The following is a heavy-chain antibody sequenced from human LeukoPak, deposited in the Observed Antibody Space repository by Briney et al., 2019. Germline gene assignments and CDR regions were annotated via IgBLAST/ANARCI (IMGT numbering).Heavy chain of an antibody. V-gene: IGHV4-39*07. J-gene: IGHJ2*01. CDR2: IYYSGST. D-gene: IGHD2-15*01. Sequence: PSETLSLTCTVSGGSIISSTYYWGWIRQSSGKGLEWIGNIYYSGSTYYNPSLKSRVTISVDTSKNQFSLKLSSVTAADTAVYYCARGAPDIVVVVAATHWYFDLWGRGTLVTVSS. CDR1: GGSIISSTYY. CDR3: ARGAPDIVVVVAATHWYFDL.